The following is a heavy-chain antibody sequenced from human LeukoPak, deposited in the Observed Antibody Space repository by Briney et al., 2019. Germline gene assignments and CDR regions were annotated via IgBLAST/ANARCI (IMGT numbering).Heavy chain of an antibody. J-gene: IGHJ4*02. D-gene: IGHD6-6*01. V-gene: IGHV1-69*01. CDR1: GGTFSSYA. Sequence: GASVKVSCKASGGTFSSYAISWVRQAPGQGLEWMGGIIPILGTANYAQKFQGRVTITADESTSTAYMELSSLRSEDTAVYYCARGGLEYSSSCHFDYWGQGTLVTVSS. CDR3: ARGGLEYSSSCHFDY. CDR2: IIPILGTA.